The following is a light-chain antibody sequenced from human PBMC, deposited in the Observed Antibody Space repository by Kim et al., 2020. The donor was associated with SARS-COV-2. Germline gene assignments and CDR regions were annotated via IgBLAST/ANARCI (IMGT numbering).Light chain of an antibody. CDR3: HQTRRIPQT. V-gene: IGKV1-39*01. CDR1: QTVSTY. CDR2: SAS. J-gene: IGKJ2*01. Sequence: DIQMTQSPSSLSASIGDRVTITCRASQTVSTYLNWYQQKPGKAPKVLIQSASSLQNGVPSRFSGRGSGTEFTLTISSLQPEDSATYFCHQTRRIPQTLGQGTKLEI.